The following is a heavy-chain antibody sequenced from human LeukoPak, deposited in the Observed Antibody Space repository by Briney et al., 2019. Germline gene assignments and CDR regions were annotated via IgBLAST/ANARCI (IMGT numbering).Heavy chain of an antibody. D-gene: IGHD3-10*01. CDR2: ISSSGSTI. V-gene: IGHV3-48*03. CDR3: ARGFGELFLYYFDY. Sequence: SGGSLRLSCAASGFTFSSYEMNWVRQAPGKGLEWVSYISSSGSTIYYADSVKGRFTISRDNAKNSLYLQMNSLRAEDTAVYYCARGFGELFLYYFDYWGQGTLVTVSS. CDR1: GFTFSSYE. J-gene: IGHJ4*02.